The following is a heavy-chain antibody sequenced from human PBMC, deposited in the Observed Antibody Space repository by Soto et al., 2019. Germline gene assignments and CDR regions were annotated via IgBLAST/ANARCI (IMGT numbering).Heavy chain of an antibody. V-gene: IGHV3-23*01. CDR1: GFTFSSYA. J-gene: IGHJ4*02. CDR3: AKFGLVGATRGLDY. CDR2: ISGSGGST. Sequence: TGGSLRLSCAASGFTFSSYAMSWVRQAPGKGLEWVSAISGSGGSTYYADSVKGRFTISRDNSKNTLYLQMNSLRAEDTSVYYCAKFGLVGATRGLDYWGQGTLVTVSS. D-gene: IGHD1-26*01.